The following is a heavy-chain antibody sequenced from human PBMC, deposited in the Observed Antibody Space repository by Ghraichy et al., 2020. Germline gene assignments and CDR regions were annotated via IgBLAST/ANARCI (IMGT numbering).Heavy chain of an antibody. CDR3: ARGQNREWHASTTGYYYYGMDV. Sequence: SETLSLTCAVYGGSFSGYYWSWIRQPPGKGLEWIGEINHSGSTNYNPSLKSRVTISVDTSKNQFSLKLSSVTAADTAVYYCARGQNREWHASTTGYYYYGMDVWGQGTTVTVSS. CDR1: GGSFSGYY. J-gene: IGHJ6*02. V-gene: IGHV4-34*01. CDR2: INHSGST. D-gene: IGHD3-3*01.